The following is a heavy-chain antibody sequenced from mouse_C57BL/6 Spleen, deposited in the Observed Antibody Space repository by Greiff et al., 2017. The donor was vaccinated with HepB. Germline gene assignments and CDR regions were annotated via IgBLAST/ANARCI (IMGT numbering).Heavy chain of an antibody. D-gene: IGHD3-3*01. J-gene: IGHJ2*01. CDR2: IDPSDSYT. CDR1: GYTFTSYW. V-gene: IGHV1-50*01. Sequence: VQLQQPGAELVKPGASVKLSCKASGYTFTSYWMQWVKQRPGQGLEWIGEIDPSDSYTNYNQKFKGKATLTVDTSSSTAYMQLSSLTSEDSAVYYCARGKGQGYWGQGTTLTVSS. CDR3: ARGKGQGY.